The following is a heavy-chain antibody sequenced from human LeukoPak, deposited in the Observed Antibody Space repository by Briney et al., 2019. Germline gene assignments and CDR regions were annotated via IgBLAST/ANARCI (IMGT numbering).Heavy chain of an antibody. V-gene: IGHV3-7*01. Sequence: GGSLRLSCAASGFSFNSDWMDWVRQAPGKGLEWVANIKHDESEKNYLDSVKGRFTISRDNAQNSLYLQMNGLRVEDTAVYYFTRRLDDWGQGTLVTVSS. D-gene: IGHD3-16*01. CDR1: GFSFNSDW. CDR2: IKHDESEK. CDR3: TRRLDD. J-gene: IGHJ4*02.